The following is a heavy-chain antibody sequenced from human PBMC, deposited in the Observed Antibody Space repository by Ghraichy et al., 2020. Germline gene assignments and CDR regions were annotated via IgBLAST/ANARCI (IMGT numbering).Heavy chain of an antibody. CDR1: GFTFSSYS. CDR3: ARLVAGTSLQYNYGMDV. J-gene: IGHJ6*02. CDR2: ISSSSSYI. V-gene: IGHV3-21*01. Sequence: WGSLRLSCAASGFTFSSYSMNWVRQAPGKGLEWVSSISSSSSYIYHADSVKGRFTISRDNAKNSLYLQMNSLRAEDTAVYYCARLVAGTSLQYNYGMDVWGQGTTVTVSS. D-gene: IGHD6-19*01.